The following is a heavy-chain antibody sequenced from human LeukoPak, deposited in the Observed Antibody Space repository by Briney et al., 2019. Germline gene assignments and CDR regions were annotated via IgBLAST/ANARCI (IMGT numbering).Heavy chain of an antibody. D-gene: IGHD6-25*01. CDR3: AKAARLGPSHFDY. CDR1: GFTFTAYG. V-gene: IGHV3-33*03. J-gene: IGHJ4*02. Sequence: PGGSLRLSCATSGFTFTAYGLHWVRQAPGMGLEWVAVVWVDGNNKFCADSVKGRFTISRDNSRSTLYLHMNSLRDDDTAVYYCAKAARLGPSHFDYWGRGTLVTVSS. CDR2: VWVDGNNK.